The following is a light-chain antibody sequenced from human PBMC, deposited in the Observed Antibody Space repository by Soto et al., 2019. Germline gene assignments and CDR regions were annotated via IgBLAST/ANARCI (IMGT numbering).Light chain of an antibody. CDR3: QQRSNSWT. J-gene: IGKJ1*01. Sequence: EIVLTQSPATLSLSPGEGATLSCRASQSVSSYLAWYQQKPVRAPRLLIYDASNRATGIPARFSGSGSGTDFTLTISSLEPEDFAVYYCQQRSNSWTFGQGTKVDI. V-gene: IGKV3-11*01. CDR1: QSVSSY. CDR2: DAS.